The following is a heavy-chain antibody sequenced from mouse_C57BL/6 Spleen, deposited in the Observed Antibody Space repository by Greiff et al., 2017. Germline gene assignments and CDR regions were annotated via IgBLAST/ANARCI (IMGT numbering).Heavy chain of an antibody. D-gene: IGHD1-1*01. J-gene: IGHJ1*03. V-gene: IGHV1-5*01. CDR2: IYPGNSDT. CDR1: GYTFTSYW. Sequence: VQLKQSGTVLARPGASVKMSCKTSGYTFTSYWMHWVKQRPGQGLEWIGAIYPGNSDTSYNQKFKGKAKLTAVTSASTAYMELSSLTNEDSAVYYCTVSYGSRDWYFDVWGTGTTVTVSS. CDR3: TVSYGSRDWYFDV.